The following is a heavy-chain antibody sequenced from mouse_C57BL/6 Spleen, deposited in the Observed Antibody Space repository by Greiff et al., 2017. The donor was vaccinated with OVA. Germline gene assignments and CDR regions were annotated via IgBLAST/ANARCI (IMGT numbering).Heavy chain of an antibody. CDR1: GFTFSSYG. CDR3: ARLDGYYPYYAMDY. V-gene: IGHV5-6*02. J-gene: IGHJ4*01. Sequence: DVKLVESGGDLVKPGGSLKLSCAASGFTFSSYGMSWVRQTPDKRLEWVATISSGGSYTYYPDSVKGRFTIFRDNAKNTLDLQMSSLKSEDTAMYYGARLDGYYPYYAMDYWGQGTSVTVSS. CDR2: ISSGGSYT. D-gene: IGHD2-3*01.